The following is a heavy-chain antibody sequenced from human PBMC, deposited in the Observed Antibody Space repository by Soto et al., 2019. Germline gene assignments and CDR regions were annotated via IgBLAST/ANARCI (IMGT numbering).Heavy chain of an antibody. CDR1: GDSVSSSRAA. D-gene: IGHD2-15*01. CDR2: TYYRSKWYD. Sequence: PSQTLSLTCVISGDSVSSSRAAWNWIRQSPSRGLEWLGRTYYRSKWYDDYAVSVKGRISINPDTSKNQFSLHLSSVTPEDTAVYFCTSEGAASTDYGGNIDQWGPGTLVTVSS. CDR3: TSEGAASTDYGGNIDQ. V-gene: IGHV6-1*01. J-gene: IGHJ4*02.